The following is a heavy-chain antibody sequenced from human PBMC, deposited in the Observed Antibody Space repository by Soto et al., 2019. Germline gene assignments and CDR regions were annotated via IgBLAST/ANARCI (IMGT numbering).Heavy chain of an antibody. CDR1: GGTCRSCA. Sequence: SVKLSCRASGGTCRSCAISWVRQAPGQGLEWMGGISPIFGTANYEQKFQGRVTITADESTSTAYMELSSLRSEDTAVYYCARGGRYYYDSSGYSAGYYYGMDVWGQGTTVTVSS. J-gene: IGHJ6*02. CDR3: ARGGRYYYDSSGYSAGYYYGMDV. D-gene: IGHD3-22*01. CDR2: ISPIFGTA. V-gene: IGHV1-69*13.